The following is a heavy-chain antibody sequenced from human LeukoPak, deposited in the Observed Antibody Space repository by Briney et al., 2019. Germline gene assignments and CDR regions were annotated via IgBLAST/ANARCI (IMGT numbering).Heavy chain of an antibody. CDR2: INPSGGRT. CDR1: GYTFANYY. D-gene: IGHD1-26*01. J-gene: IGHJ6*02. CDR3: ARDERVGDYGMDV. Sequence: ASVKVSCKASGYTFANYYMHWVRQAPGQGLEWMGMINPSGGRTTYAQKFQGRVTMTRDTSTSTVYMELSSLRSEDTAVYYCARDERVGDYGMDVWGQGTTVTVSS. V-gene: IGHV1-46*01.